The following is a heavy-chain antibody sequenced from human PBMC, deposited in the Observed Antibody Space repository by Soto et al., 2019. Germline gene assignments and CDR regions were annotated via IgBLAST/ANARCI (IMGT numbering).Heavy chain of an antibody. D-gene: IGHD5-12*01. V-gene: IGHV3-30*18. CDR3: AKDGGGYDPHDY. CDR2: ISYDGSNK. CDR1: GFTFSSYG. J-gene: IGHJ4*02. Sequence: PGGSLRLSCAASGFTFSSYGMHWVRQAPGKGLEWVAVISYDGSNKYYADSVKGRFTISRDNSKNTLYLQMNSLRAEDTAVYYCAKDGGGYDPHDYWGQGTLVTVSS.